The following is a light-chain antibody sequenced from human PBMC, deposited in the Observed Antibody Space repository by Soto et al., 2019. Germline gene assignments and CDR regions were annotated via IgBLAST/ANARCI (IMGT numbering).Light chain of an antibody. Sequence: DIQMTQSPSSLSASVGDRVTITCRASQSITNYLNWYQQKPGKAPKLLMYAISTLQSGVPSRFGGSGSGTEFTLTISSLQPDDFATYYCQQRSNWPLTFGGGTKVDIK. CDR3: QQRSNWPLT. J-gene: IGKJ4*01. CDR2: AIS. V-gene: IGKV1-39*01. CDR1: QSITNY.